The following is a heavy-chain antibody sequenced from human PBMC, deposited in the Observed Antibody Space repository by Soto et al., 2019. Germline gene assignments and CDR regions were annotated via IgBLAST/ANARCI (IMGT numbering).Heavy chain of an antibody. J-gene: IGHJ4*02. CDR3: ARRPAVGPVDY. CDR2: IYYDGTT. CDR1: GGSINRGHYY. Sequence: QVQLQESGPGLVKPSETLSLTCSVSGGSINRGHYYWSWIRQRPGKGLDWIGHIYYDGTTYHSPSLKGRLAISPATSKNQFSLNLTSVTAADTAIYYCARRPAVGPVDYWGQGILVTVSS. D-gene: IGHD3-16*01. V-gene: IGHV4-31*02.